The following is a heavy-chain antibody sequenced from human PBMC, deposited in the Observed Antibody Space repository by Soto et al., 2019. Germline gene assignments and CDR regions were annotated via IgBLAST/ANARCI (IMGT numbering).Heavy chain of an antibody. D-gene: IGHD4-17*01. V-gene: IGHV4-31*03. CDR1: GGSISSGGYY. CDR2: IYYSGST. CDR3: ARDRLTTVTRYFDY. J-gene: IGHJ4*02. Sequence: QVQLQESGPGLVKPSQTLSLTCTVSGGSISSGGYYWSWIRQHPGKGLESIGYIYYSGSTYYNPSLKSRVTISVDTSKNQFSLKLSSVTAADTAVYYCARDRLTTVTRYFDYWGQGTLVTVSS.